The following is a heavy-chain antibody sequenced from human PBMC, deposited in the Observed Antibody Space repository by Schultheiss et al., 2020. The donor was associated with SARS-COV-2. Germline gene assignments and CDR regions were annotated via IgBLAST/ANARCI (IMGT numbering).Heavy chain of an antibody. J-gene: IGHJ6*02. Sequence: ASVKVSCKASGYTFTSYGISWVRQAPGQGLEWMGRISAYNGNTNHAQNLQGRVTMTTDTSTRTAYMELRSLRSDDTAVYYCAREGVGATTLPVLYGMDVWGQGTTVTVSS. CDR2: ISAYNGNT. D-gene: IGHD1-26*01. CDR1: GYTFTSYG. V-gene: IGHV1-18*01. CDR3: AREGVGATTLPVLYGMDV.